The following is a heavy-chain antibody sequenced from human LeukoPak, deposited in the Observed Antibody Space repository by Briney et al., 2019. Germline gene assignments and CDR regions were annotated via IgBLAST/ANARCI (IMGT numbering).Heavy chain of an antibody. CDR1: GYTFTGYY. Sequence: ASVKVSCKPSGYTFTGYYIQWARQAPGQGLEWIGWINPSSGGTNYAQKFQGRVTMTRDTSISTAYMELSRLRSDDTAVYYCARLAARLGDDYWGQGTLVTVSS. V-gene: IGHV1-2*02. CDR3: ARLAARLGDDY. J-gene: IGHJ4*02. CDR2: INPSSGGT. D-gene: IGHD6-6*01.